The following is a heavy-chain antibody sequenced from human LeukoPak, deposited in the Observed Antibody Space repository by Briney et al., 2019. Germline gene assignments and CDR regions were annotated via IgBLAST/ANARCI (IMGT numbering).Heavy chain of an antibody. Sequence: ASVNVSCKASGYTFTSYYMHWVRQAPGQGLEWMGIIKPSGGSTSYAQKFQGRVTMTRDTSTSTVYMELSSLRSQDTAVYYCARDLGTEVAYWGQGTLVTVSS. CDR3: ARDLGTEVAY. CDR2: IKPSGGST. V-gene: IGHV1-46*01. J-gene: IGHJ4*02. CDR1: GYTFTSYY.